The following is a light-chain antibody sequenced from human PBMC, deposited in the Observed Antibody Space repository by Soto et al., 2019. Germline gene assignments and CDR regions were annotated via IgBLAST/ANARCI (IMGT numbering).Light chain of an antibody. Sequence: AIRMTQSPSSFSASTGDRVTITCRASQGISSYLAWYQQKPGKAPKLLIYAASTLQSGVPSRFSGSGSGTDFTLTIRCLQSEDFATYYCQQYYSYRPTFGQGTKVEIK. CDR2: AAS. J-gene: IGKJ2*01. V-gene: IGKV1-8*01. CDR1: QGISSY. CDR3: QQYYSYRPT.